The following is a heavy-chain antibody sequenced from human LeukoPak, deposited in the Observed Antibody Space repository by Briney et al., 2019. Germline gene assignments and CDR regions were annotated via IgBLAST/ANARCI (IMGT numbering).Heavy chain of an antibody. Sequence: GGSLRLSCAASGFTFSSYAMSWVRQAPGKGLEWVAVISYDGNNKYYADSVKGRFTISRDNSKNTLYLQMNSLRADDTAVYYCGGGYEWIDYWGQGTLVTVSS. J-gene: IGHJ4*02. D-gene: IGHD5-12*01. CDR3: GGGYEWIDY. CDR1: GFTFSSYA. CDR2: ISYDGNNK. V-gene: IGHV3-30*03.